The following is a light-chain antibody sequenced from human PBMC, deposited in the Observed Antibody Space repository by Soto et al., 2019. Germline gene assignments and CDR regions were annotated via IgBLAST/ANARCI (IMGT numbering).Light chain of an antibody. V-gene: IGLV2-8*01. CDR2: EVS. CDR3: SSYGGSNNLV. CDR1: SSDVGGYNS. Sequence: QSALTQPPSASGSPGQSVTIPCTGTSSDVGGYNSVSWYQQHPGKVPKLMIYEVSKRPSGVPDRFSGSKSVNTASLTVSWLQAEDEADYYCSSYGGSNNLVFGGGTKVTVL. J-gene: IGLJ2*01.